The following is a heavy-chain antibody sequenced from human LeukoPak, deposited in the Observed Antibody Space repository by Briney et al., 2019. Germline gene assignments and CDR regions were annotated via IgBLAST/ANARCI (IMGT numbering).Heavy chain of an antibody. J-gene: IGHJ4*02. D-gene: IGHD5-12*01. Sequence: AGGSLRLSCAASGFTFSSYWMTWVRQAPGKGLEWVAYIKHDGTEKSYVDSVKGRFTISRDNAKNSLFLQMNSLRVEDTAMYYCAREATGDLDYWGQGTLVTVSS. CDR3: AREATGDLDY. V-gene: IGHV3-7*03. CDR2: IKHDGTEK. CDR1: GFTFSSYW.